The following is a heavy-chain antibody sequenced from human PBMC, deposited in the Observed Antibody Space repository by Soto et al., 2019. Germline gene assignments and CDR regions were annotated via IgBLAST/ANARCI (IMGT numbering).Heavy chain of an antibody. J-gene: IGHJ6*02. Sequence: GGSLRLSCAASGFTFSSYAMHWVRQAPGKGLEWVAVISYDGSNKYYADSVKGRFTISRDNSKNTLYLQMNSLRAEDTAVYYCAREKEPWGFYYYYYGMDVWGQGTTVTVSS. CDR3: AREKEPWGFYYYYYGMDV. CDR1: GFTFSSYA. D-gene: IGHD7-27*01. V-gene: IGHV3-30-3*01. CDR2: ISYDGSNK.